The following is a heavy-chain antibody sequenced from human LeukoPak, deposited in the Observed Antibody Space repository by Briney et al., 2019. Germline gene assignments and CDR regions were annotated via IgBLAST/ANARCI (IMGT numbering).Heavy chain of an antibody. CDR2: MYYSGST. V-gene: IGHV4-59*08. Sequence: SETLSLTCTVSGGSISSNYWSWIRQPPGKGLEWIGYMYYSGSTNYNPSLKSRVTISVDTSKNRFTLKLSSVTAADTAVYYCARLRVSGSYLYYFDYWGQGTLVTVSS. CDR1: GGSISSNY. D-gene: IGHD3-10*01. CDR3: ARLRVSGSYLYYFDY. J-gene: IGHJ4*02.